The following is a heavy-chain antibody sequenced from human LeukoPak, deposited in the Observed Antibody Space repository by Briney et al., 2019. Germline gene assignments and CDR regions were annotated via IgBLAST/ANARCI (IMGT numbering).Heavy chain of an antibody. CDR3: AKDPTSVGGRHDWLLDS. D-gene: IGHD3-9*01. CDR1: GFTFNSYA. J-gene: IGHJ5*02. CDR2: IGFGDDSA. V-gene: IGHV3-23*01. Sequence: PGGSLRLSCAASGFTFNSYAMSWVRQAPGKGLEWVSTIGFGDDSAYYADSVKGRFTISRDNSKNTLYLQMNYLRAGDTAVYYCAKDPTSVGGRHDWLLDSWGQGTLVTVSS.